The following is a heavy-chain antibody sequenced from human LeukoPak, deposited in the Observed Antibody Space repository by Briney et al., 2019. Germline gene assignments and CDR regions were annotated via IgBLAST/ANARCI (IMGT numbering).Heavy chain of an antibody. J-gene: IGHJ5*02. CDR1: GFTFSTSA. CDR2: ISTTVGNT. D-gene: IGHD3-10*01. Sequence: QPGGSLRLSCAASGFTFSTSAMSWVRQAPGKGLEWVSSISTTVGNTYYADSVKGRFTISRDNSSNTLYLQMNSPTAEDTAVYYCTKRAEFGGFDPWGQGTLVTVSS. CDR3: TKRAEFGGFDP. V-gene: IGHV3-23*01.